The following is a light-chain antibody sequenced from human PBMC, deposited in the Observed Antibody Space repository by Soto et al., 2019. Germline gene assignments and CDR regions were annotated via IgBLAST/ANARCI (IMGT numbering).Light chain of an antibody. J-gene: IGLJ1*01. CDR2: DVS. Sequence: QSALTQPASVSGSPGQSITISCTGTGSDVGGYNYVSWYQQYPGKAPKLMIYDVSNRPSGVSNRFSGSKSGNTAALIIFGLQAEDEADYYCFSYTSSSTYVFGTGTKLTVL. CDR3: FSYTSSSTYV. V-gene: IGLV2-14*01. CDR1: GSDVGGYNY.